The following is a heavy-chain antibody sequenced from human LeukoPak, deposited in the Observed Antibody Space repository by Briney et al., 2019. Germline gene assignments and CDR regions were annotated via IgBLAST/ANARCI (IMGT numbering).Heavy chain of an antibody. V-gene: IGHV3-48*04. CDR1: GFTFSSYS. Sequence: GGSLRLSCAASGFTFSSYSMNWVRQAPGKGLEWVSYISSSSSTIYYADSVKGRFTITRDNVKNSLYLQMNRLRADDTAVYYCVRDPNSGSPWPEXFQYW. CDR2: ISSSSSTI. J-gene: IGHJ1*01. D-gene: IGHD6-19*01. CDR3: VRDPNSGSPWPEXFQY.